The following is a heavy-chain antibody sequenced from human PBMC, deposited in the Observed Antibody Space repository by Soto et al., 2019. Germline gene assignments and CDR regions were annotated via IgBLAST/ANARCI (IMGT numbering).Heavy chain of an antibody. CDR2: LYTGTDT. CDR3: ARDRSADRFVQYFKH. V-gene: IGHV3-53*01. D-gene: IGHD6-19*01. CDR1: VFTVSSTY. Sequence: VGSLRLSCASSVFTVSSTYLTCVRHSPGEGLEWVAILYTGTDTVYADSVKGRFTISRDSSKNSLFLQMNNLRAEDTAVYFCARDRSADRFVQYFKHWGQGTQVSVSS. J-gene: IGHJ1*01.